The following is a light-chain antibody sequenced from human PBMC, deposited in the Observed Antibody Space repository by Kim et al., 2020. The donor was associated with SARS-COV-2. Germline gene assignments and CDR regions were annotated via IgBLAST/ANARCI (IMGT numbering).Light chain of an antibody. CDR1: SGSIDDNY. J-gene: IGLJ2*01. CDR3: QSYNRDNVI. CDR2: EDD. Sequence: FMLTQPHSVSESPGKTVTISCTRSSGSIDDNYVQWYQQRPGGVPTTVSYEDDQRPSGVSDRFSGSIDNSSNSASLTISGLRTEDEADYYCQSYNRDNVIFGGGTQLTVL. V-gene: IGLV6-57*04.